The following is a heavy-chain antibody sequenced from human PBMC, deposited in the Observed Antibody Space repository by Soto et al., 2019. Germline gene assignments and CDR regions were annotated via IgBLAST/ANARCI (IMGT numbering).Heavy chain of an antibody. D-gene: IGHD3-10*01. J-gene: IGHJ4*02. V-gene: IGHV3-23*01. CDR3: ATSYGSGSYYNVFLGLGPSLYFDY. CDR2: ISGSGGST. Sequence: EVQLLESGGGLVQPGGSLRLSCAASGFTFSSYAMSWVRQAPGKGLEWVSAISGSGGSTYYADSVKGRFTISRDNSKNTLYLQMNSLRAEDTAVYYCATSYGSGSYYNVFLGLGPSLYFDYWGQGTLVTVSS. CDR1: GFTFSSYA.